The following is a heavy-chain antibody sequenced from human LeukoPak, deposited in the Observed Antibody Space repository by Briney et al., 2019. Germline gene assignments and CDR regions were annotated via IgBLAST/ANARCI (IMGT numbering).Heavy chain of an antibody. V-gene: IGHV1-2*02. Sequence: GASVKVSCKASGYTFTGYYMHWVRQAPGQGLEWMGWINPNSGGTNYAQKFQGRVTMTRDTSISTAYMELSRLRSDDTAVYYCARDSSHKLYDFWSGPGYNWFDPWGQGTLVTVSS. CDR3: ARDSSHKLYDFWSGPGYNWFDP. D-gene: IGHD3-3*01. J-gene: IGHJ5*02. CDR2: INPNSGGT. CDR1: GYTFTGYY.